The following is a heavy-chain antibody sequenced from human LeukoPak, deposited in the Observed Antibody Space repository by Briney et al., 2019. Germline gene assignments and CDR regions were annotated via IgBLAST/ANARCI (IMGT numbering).Heavy chain of an antibody. V-gene: IGHV1-69*01. D-gene: IGHD3-10*01. CDR2: IIPIFGTA. CDR3: ARAGSHWHYVY. Sequence: GASVKVSCKASGGTFSSYAISWVRQAPGQGLEWMGGIIPIFGTANYAQKFQGRVTITADESTSTAYMELNNLRVEDTAVYYCARAGSHWHYVYWGQGTVVTVSS. J-gene: IGHJ4*02. CDR1: GGTFSSYA.